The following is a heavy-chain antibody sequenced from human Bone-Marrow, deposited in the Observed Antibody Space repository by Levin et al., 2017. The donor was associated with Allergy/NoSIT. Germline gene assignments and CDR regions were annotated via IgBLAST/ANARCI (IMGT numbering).Heavy chain of an antibody. CDR3: ARLDSDYSNYRYQYYGMDV. V-gene: IGHV4-39*01. Sequence: SETLSLTCSVSGDSIVSSNYYWAWIRQPPGKGLEWIGTIHYSGSTNYNPSLNSRVTISVDTSKDQFSLKVRSVTAADTAVYHCARLDSDYSNYRYQYYGMDVWGQGTTVTVSS. CDR1: GDSIVSSNYY. CDR2: IHYSGST. D-gene: IGHD4-11*01. J-gene: IGHJ6*02.